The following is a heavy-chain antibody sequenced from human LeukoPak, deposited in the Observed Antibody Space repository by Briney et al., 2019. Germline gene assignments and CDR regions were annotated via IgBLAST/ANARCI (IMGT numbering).Heavy chain of an antibody. CDR1: GFTVSSNH. CDR3: AREDYGDYHQYFQH. D-gene: IGHD4-17*01. Sequence: GGSLRLSCAASGFTVSSNHMSWVRQAPGKGLEWVSVIYSGGSTDYADSVKGRFTISRDNSKNTLYLQMNSLRAEDTAVYYCAREDYGDYHQYFQHWGQGTLVTVSS. J-gene: IGHJ1*01. CDR2: IYSGGST. V-gene: IGHV3-53*05.